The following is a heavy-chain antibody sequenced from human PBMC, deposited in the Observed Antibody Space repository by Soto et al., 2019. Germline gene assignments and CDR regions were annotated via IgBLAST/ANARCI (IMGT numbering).Heavy chain of an antibody. CDR1: GFTFSTSW. V-gene: IGHV3-7*01. CDR3: SSGDVFDY. D-gene: IGHD2-21*02. Sequence: GSLRLSCAASGFTFSTSWMSWVRQAPGKGLEWVANIKQDGSEKYYEDSVKGRFTISRDNAKNSLFLQMNSLRAEDTAVYYCSSGDVFDYWGQGTLVTVSS. CDR2: IKQDGSEK. J-gene: IGHJ4*02.